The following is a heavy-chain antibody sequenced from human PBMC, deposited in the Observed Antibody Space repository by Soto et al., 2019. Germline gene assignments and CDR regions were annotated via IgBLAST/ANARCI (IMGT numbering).Heavy chain of an antibody. D-gene: IGHD3-22*01. J-gene: IGHJ4*02. Sequence: GESLTICCKVYGYSFAGYCITWVDQKPGKGLEWMGRIDPSDSQTYYSPSFRGHVTISVTKSITTVFLQWSSLRASDTAMYYCARQIYDSDTGPNFQYYFDSWGQGTTVTVSS. CDR2: IDPSDSQT. CDR3: ARQIYDSDTGPNFQYYFDS. V-gene: IGHV5-10-1*01. CDR1: GYSFAGYC.